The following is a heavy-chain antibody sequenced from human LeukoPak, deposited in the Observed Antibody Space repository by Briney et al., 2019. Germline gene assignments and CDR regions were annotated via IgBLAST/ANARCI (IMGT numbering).Heavy chain of an antibody. CDR1: GFTFSSYA. CDR3: AKELGHTLPFDC. CDR2: ISGSGGST. D-gene: IGHD2-2*02. Sequence: GGSLRLSCAASGFTFSSYAMSWVRQAPGKGLEWVSAISGSGGSTYYADSVKGRFTISRDSSKNTLYLQMNSLRGEDTAIYYCAKELGHTLPFDCWGQGTLVTVSS. V-gene: IGHV3-23*01. J-gene: IGHJ4*02.